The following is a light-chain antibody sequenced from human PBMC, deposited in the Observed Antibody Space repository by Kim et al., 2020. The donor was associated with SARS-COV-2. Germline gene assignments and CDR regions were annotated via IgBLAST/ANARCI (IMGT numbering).Light chain of an antibody. J-gene: IGKJ1*01. CDR1: QNIRNY. CDR2: AAS. Sequence: DIQMTQSPSSLSASVGDSVTVTCRASQNIRNYLNWYQHKPGKAPKLLIYAASSFQSGVPSRFSGSVSGTDFTLTISSLQPEDFATYYCQQSYTAPWTFGQGTKVDIK. CDR3: QQSYTAPWT. V-gene: IGKV1-39*01.